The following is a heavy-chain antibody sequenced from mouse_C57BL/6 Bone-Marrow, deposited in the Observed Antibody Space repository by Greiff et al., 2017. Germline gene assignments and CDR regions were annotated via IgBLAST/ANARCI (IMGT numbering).Heavy chain of an antibody. Sequence: EVQLVESEGGLVQPGSSMKLSCTASGFTFSDYYMAWVRQVPEKGLEWVANINYDGSSTYYLGSLKSRFIISRDNAKNILYLQMSSLKSEDTATYYCARADDGSYWYFDVWGTGTTVTVSS. CDR3: ARADDGSYWYFDV. D-gene: IGHD1-1*01. CDR2: INYDGSST. V-gene: IGHV5-16*01. CDR1: GFTFSDYY. J-gene: IGHJ1*03.